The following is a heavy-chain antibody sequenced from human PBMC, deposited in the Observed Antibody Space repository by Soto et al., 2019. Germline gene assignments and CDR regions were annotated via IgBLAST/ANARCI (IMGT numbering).Heavy chain of an antibody. CDR3: ARDERIAVAGTDT. J-gene: IGHJ5*02. V-gene: IGHV3-23*01. Sequence: GGSLRLSCAASGFTFSNYAMTWVRQAAGKGLEWVSSISGPGGSTYYADSVQGRFTVSRDNSKNTLFLQINSLRAEDTALYYCARDERIAVAGTDTWGQGSLVTVSS. D-gene: IGHD6-19*01. CDR2: ISGPGGST. CDR1: GFTFSNYA.